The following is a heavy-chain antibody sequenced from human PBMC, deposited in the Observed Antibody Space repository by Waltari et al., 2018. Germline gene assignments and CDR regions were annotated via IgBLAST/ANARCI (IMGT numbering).Heavy chain of an antibody. Sequence: EVQLLESGGGLVQPGGSLRLSCAASGFTFSSYAMSWVRQAPGKGLEWVSVIDSGGSTYYADSVKGRFTISRDNSKNTLYLQMNSLRAEDTAVYYCARNRRDFDYWGQGTLVTVSS. J-gene: IGHJ4*02. CDR1: GFTFSSYA. CDR2: IDSGGST. CDR3: ARNRRDFDY. V-gene: IGHV3-23*03.